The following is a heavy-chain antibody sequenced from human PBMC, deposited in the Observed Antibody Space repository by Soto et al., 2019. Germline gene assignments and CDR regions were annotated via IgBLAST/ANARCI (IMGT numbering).Heavy chain of an antibody. CDR1: GFSFSDYA. J-gene: IGHJ4*02. CDR2: ISATGGST. V-gene: IGHV3-23*01. Sequence: EVQLLDSGGGLVQPGGSLRLSCAASGFSFSDYAMNWVRQAPGKGLAWVSEISATGGSTFYADFVKGRFTSSRDNSKNTLYLHLTILRDEDTARYYCAKASSAWYDSKSYYFDDWGPGTLVTVSS. CDR3: AKASSAWYDSKSYYFDD. D-gene: IGHD6-19*01.